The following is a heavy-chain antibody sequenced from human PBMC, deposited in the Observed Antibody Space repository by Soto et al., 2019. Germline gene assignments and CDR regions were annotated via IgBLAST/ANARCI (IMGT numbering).Heavy chain of an antibody. D-gene: IGHD5-18*01. Sequence: GGSLRLSCAASGFTFSSYGMHWVRQAPGKGLEWVAVIWYDGSNKYYADSVKGRFTISRDNSKNTLYLQMNSLRAEDTAVYYCAREGPDSYGYFDAFDIWGQGTMVTVSS. J-gene: IGHJ3*02. CDR3: AREGPDSYGYFDAFDI. CDR1: GFTFSSYG. V-gene: IGHV3-33*01. CDR2: IWYDGSNK.